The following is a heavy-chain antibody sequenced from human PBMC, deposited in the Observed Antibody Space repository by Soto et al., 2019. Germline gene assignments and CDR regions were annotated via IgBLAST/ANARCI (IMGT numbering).Heavy chain of an antibody. Sequence: GGSLRLSCAASGFTFSTYGMSWVRQAPGKGLEWVSGLSGSGGGTYYADSVKGRFTISRDNSKNALYPQMSSLRAEDTAVYHCARCSGTACYTAFDVWGRGTMVTVSS. CDR1: GFTFSTYG. J-gene: IGHJ3*01. CDR2: LSGSGGGT. D-gene: IGHD2-15*01. V-gene: IGHV3-23*01. CDR3: ARCSGTACYTAFDV.